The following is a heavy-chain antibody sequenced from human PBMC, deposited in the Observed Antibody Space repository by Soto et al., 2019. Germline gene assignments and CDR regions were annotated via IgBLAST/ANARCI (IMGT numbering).Heavy chain of an antibody. CDR2: IIPILGIA. CDR1: GGTFSSYT. J-gene: IGHJ5*02. CDR3: ARDRGYCTNGVCYTANWFDP. Sequence: SVKVSCKASGGTFSSYTISWVRQAPGQGLEWMGRIIPILGIANYAQKFQGRVTITADKSTSTAYMELSSLRSEDTAVYYCARDRGYCTNGVCYTANWFDPWGQGTLVTVSS. V-gene: IGHV1-69*04. D-gene: IGHD2-8*01.